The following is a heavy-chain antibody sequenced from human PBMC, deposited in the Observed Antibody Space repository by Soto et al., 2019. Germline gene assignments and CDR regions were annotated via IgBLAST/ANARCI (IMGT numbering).Heavy chain of an antibody. CDR2: IYYSGST. J-gene: IGHJ5*02. CDR3: ATANRTVCLARRWGT. Sequence: TLPLTCTVSGDAISSCGYHWSLIRQHPGKGLEWIGYIYYSGSTYYNPSLKSRVTISVDTPKNQFSLKLSFVTAAGTTLFYCATANRTVCLARRWGTWGQG. V-gene: IGHV4-31*03. D-gene: IGHD4-17*01. CDR1: GDAISSCGYH.